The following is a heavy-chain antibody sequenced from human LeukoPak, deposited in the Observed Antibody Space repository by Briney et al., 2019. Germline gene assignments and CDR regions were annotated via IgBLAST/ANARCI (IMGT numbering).Heavy chain of an antibody. CDR1: GYSFTNYW. D-gene: IGHD3-10*01. V-gene: IGHV5-51*01. CDR3: ARPLNSAWYYDAFDI. Sequence: GASLKISCKGSGYSFTNYWIGWVRQMPGKGVEWMGINYHGDSDTSYSQSLRGQVTISDDKSISTAYLQWSSLKASDTAMYYCARPLNSAWYYDAFDIWGQGTMITVSS. CDR2: NYHGDSDT. J-gene: IGHJ3*02.